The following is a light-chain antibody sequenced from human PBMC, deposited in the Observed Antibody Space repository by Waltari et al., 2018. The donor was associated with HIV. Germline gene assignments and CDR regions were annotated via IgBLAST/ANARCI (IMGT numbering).Light chain of an antibody. CDR3: NSYTSTDRWV. Sequence: QSALTQPASVSGSPGQSITISCTGTTNDVGRYEYVYWYQQHPGKAPKLLIYDFTYRPSVVSTRFSGSKSGNTASLTVSGLQAEDEADYYCNSYTSTDRWVFGGGTKLTVL. V-gene: IGLV2-14*03. J-gene: IGLJ3*02. CDR1: TNDVGRYEY. CDR2: DFT.